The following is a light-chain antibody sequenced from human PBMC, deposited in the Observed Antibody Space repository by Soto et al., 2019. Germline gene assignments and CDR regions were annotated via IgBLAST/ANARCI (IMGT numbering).Light chain of an antibody. Sequence: QSALTQPASVSGSPGQSITISCTGTSSDIGAYNSVSWYQQHPGRAPKLMIYEVSNRPSGVSNRFSASKSGNTASLIISGLQAEDEADYYCSSRATNNPYVFGTGTKLTVL. J-gene: IGLJ1*01. CDR2: EVS. CDR1: SSDIGAYNS. V-gene: IGLV2-14*01. CDR3: SSRATNNPYV.